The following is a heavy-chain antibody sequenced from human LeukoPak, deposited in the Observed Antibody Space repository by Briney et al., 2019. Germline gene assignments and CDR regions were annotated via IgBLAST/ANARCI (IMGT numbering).Heavy chain of an antibody. J-gene: IGHJ4*02. CDR3: ARHRVGATMVDY. CDR2: IYYSGST. Sequence: SETLCPTCTASGCSISSYYLNWIRQPPGKGLEWIAYIYYSGSTNYNPYLMSRVTISVDTTTNQFSLQLITVVTAETTVYYCARHRVGATMVDYWGQGTLVTVSS. CDR1: GCSISSYY. V-gene: IGHV4-59*08. D-gene: IGHD1-26*01.